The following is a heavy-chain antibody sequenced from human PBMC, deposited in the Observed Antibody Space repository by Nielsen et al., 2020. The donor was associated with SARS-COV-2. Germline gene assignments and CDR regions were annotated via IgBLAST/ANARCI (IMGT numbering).Heavy chain of an antibody. CDR3: ARARRTEHEFDY. V-gene: IGHV3-30*04. CDR1: GFTFSSYA. Sequence: GSLRLSCAASGFTFSSYAMHWVRQAPGKGLEWVAVISYDGNNKYYADSVKGRFTISRDNSKNTLYLQMNSLRAEDSAVYFCARARRTEHEFDYWGQGTLVTVSS. CDR2: ISYDGNNK. D-gene: IGHD1-26*01. J-gene: IGHJ4*02.